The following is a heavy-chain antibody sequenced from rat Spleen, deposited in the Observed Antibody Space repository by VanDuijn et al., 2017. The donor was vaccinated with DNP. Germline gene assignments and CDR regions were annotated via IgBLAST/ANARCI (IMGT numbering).Heavy chain of an antibody. Sequence: EVQLVESGGGLVQPGRSLKLSCAASGFTFSSYDMAWVRQAPSKGLEWVASVNTGGGITYYRDSVKGRFTVSRDNARTTQYLQMDSLRSEDTATYYCARPNFGSPYYFDYWGQGVMVTVSS. D-gene: IGHD1-3*01. CDR3: ARPNFGSPYYFDY. CDR1: GFTFSSYD. CDR2: VNTGGGIT. J-gene: IGHJ2*01. V-gene: IGHV5S23*01.